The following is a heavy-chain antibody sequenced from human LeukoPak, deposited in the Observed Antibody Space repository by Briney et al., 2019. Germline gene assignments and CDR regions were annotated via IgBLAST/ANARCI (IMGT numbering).Heavy chain of an antibody. V-gene: IGHV3-30*18. J-gene: IGHJ6*02. CDR2: ISYDGSNK. CDR3: VKSSGSFSLYYSYYGMDV. D-gene: IGHD3-10*01. Sequence: PGGSLRLSCEVSGFTFSNIGMHWVRQAPGGGLEWVAVISYDGSNKYYADSVKGRFTISRDNSKNTLYLQMSSLRAEDTAVYYCVKSSGSFSLYYSYYGMDVWGQGTTVTVSS. CDR1: GFTFSNIG.